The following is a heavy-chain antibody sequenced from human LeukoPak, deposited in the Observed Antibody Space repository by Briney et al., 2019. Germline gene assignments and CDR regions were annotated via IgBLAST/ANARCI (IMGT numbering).Heavy chain of an antibody. CDR3: ARRERNAFDY. V-gene: IGHV3-64*02. CDR2: ISSNAAST. D-gene: IGHD2-8*01. CDR1: GFTFTSYA. J-gene: IGHJ4*02. Sequence: SGGSLRLSFVTSGFTFTSYALYWVRQAQGRGLEYVSAISSNAASTYYADSVKGRFTISRDTSMSTLYLQMGSLRPEDTAVYYCARRERNAFDYWGEGTMVTVS.